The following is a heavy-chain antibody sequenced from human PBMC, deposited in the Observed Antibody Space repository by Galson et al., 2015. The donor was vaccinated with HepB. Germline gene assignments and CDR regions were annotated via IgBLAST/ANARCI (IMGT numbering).Heavy chain of an antibody. CDR2: IYYSGST. Sequence: SETLSLTCTVSGGSISIYYWSWIRQPPGEGLEWIGYIYYSGSTNYNPSLKSRVTVSVDTSKNQFSLKLSSVTAADTALYYCARSGLYSGSYYRIYWYFDLWGRGTLVTVSS. D-gene: IGHD1-26*01. CDR1: GGSISIYY. CDR3: ARSGLYSGSYYRIYWYFDL. V-gene: IGHV4-59*08. J-gene: IGHJ2*01.